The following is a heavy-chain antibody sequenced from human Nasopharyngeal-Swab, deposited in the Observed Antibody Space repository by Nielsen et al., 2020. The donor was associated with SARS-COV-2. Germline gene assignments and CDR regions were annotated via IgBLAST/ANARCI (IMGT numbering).Heavy chain of an antibody. J-gene: IGHJ4*02. D-gene: IGHD6-13*01. CDR3: ARDRSSWYPYYFDY. Sequence: WIRQPLGKGLEWIGSIYYSGSTYYNPSLKSRVTISVDTSKNQFSLKLSSVTAADTAVYYCARDRSSWYPYYFDYWGQGTLVTVSS. V-gene: IGHV4-39*07. CDR2: IYYSGST.